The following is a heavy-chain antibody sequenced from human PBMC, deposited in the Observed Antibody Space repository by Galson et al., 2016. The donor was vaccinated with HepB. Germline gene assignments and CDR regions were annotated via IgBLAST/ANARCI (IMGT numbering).Heavy chain of an antibody. Sequence: SLRLSCAASGFTFITTWMHWVRQSPGKGLVWVSRINGDGRITNYADSVRGRLTISRDNSEKTVYLQMNSLRGEDTAVYYCAKDFWDLRGGHYYYGMDFWGQGTTVTVSS. J-gene: IGHJ6*02. D-gene: IGHD3-3*01. CDR3: AKDFWDLRGGHYYYGMDF. CDR1: GFTFITTW. V-gene: IGHV3-74*01. CDR2: INGDGRIT.